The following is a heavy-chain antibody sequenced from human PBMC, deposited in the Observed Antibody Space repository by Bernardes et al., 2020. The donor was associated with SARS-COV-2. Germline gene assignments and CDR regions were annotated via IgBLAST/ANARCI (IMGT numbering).Heavy chain of an antibody. CDR1: GFTFSNYA. CDR3: ARVVSGPHVGADAFAV. Sequence: GGSLRLSCAASGFTFSNYAMSWFRQTPGKGLEWISAVNSAGTTYYADSVRGRLTAARDNSKNTLYLQMSSLRSEDTAVYYCARVVSGPHVGADAFAVWGRGTTVTVSS. V-gene: IGHV3-23*01. CDR2: VNSAGTT. D-gene: IGHD2-21*02. J-gene: IGHJ3*01.